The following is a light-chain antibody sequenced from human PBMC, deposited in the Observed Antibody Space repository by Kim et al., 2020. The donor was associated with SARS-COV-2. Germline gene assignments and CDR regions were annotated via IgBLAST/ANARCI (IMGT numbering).Light chain of an antibody. CDR1: QSVSSS. CDR2: GAS. CDR3: QQYNKRPPWT. J-gene: IGKJ1*01. Sequence: EIVMTQSPATLSVSPGERATLSCRASQSVSSSLAWYQQKPGQAPRLLIYGASTRATGIPSSFSGSGSGTEFTLTINSLQSEDFAVYYCQQYNKRPPWTFGQGTKVDIK. V-gene: IGKV3-15*01.